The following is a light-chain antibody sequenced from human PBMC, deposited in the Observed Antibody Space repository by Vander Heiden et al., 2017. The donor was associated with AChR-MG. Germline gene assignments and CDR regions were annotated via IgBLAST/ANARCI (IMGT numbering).Light chain of an antibody. J-gene: IGLJ7*02. CDR2: ENK. CDR1: SSNIGAGYD. CDR3: QSYDSSLSGWV. V-gene: IGLV1-40*01. Sequence: QSVLTQPPSVSGAPGPRVTISCTGSSSNIGAGYDVHWYKQLPGTAPKLLIYENKIRPSGVPDRFSGSKSGTSASLAITGLQAEDEADYFCQSYDSSLSGWVFGGGTQLTAL.